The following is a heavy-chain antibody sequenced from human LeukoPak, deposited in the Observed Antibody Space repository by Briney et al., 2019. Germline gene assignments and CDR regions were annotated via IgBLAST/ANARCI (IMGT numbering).Heavy chain of an antibody. V-gene: IGHV3-74*01. J-gene: IGHJ3*02. Sequence: PGGSLRLSCVAPRLISSTSWMHSVRQAPGKGLVWVSRIYSDGRTTDYADSVRGRFTISRDNAKNMLYLQMSGLNAEDTAVYNRLRTRVRTMVRSHALDIWGQGTMVTVSS. CDR2: IYSDGRTT. D-gene: IGHD5-18*01. CDR3: LRTRVRTMVRSHALDI. CDR1: RLISSTSW.